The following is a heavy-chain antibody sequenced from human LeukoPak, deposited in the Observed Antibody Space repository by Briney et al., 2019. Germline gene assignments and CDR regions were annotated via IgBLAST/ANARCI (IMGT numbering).Heavy chain of an antibody. CDR2: INPRGGST. J-gene: IGHJ4*02. CDR1: GYTFIDYY. Sequence: ASVKVSCKSSGYTFIDYYMHWVRQAPGQGLEWMGIINPRGGSTTYAQELQGRVTMTRDTSTSTVYMDLSRLTSDDTAVYYCARDRYGDGFAHFDYWGQGALVTVSS. D-gene: IGHD5-24*01. V-gene: IGHV1-46*04. CDR3: ARDRYGDGFAHFDY.